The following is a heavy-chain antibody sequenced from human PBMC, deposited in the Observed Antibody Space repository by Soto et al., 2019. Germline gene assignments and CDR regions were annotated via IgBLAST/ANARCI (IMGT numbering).Heavy chain of an antibody. Sequence: PGESLKICCKGSGYSFTSYWIGWVRQMPGKGLEWMGIIYPGDSDTRYSPSFQGQVTISADKSIITAYLQWSSLTASDTAMYYCWRPPGRYCSGGSLYYDYWSHGTLETDSS. CDR2: IYPGDSDT. D-gene: IGHD2-15*01. J-gene: IGHJ4*01. CDR1: GYSFTSYW. V-gene: IGHV5-51*01. CDR3: WRPPGRYCSGGSLYYDY.